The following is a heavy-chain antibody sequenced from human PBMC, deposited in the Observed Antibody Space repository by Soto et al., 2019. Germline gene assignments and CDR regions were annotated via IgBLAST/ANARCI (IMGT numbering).Heavy chain of an antibody. Sequence: ETLSLTCAVSGYSISSGYYWGWIRQPPGKGLEWIGSIYHSGSTYYNPSLKSRVTISVDTSKNQFSLKLSSVTAADTAVYYCARIAARRFDYWGQGTLVTVSS. V-gene: IGHV4-38-2*01. CDR3: ARIAARRFDY. CDR2: IYHSGST. CDR1: GYSISSGYY. J-gene: IGHJ4*02. D-gene: IGHD6-6*01.